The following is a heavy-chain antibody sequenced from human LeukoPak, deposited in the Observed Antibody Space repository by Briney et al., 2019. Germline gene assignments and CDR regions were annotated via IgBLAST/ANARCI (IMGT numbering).Heavy chain of an antibody. CDR2: MQNDGSIQ. V-gene: IGHV3-30*02. J-gene: IGHJ4*02. Sequence: GGSLRLSCAASGFTFSDYGMHWVRQAPGKGLEWVAFMQNDGSIQLYADSAKGRFTISRDNAKNTLYLQMNSLRAEDTAVYYCAREKNWGQGTLVTVSS. CDR1: GFTFSDYG. CDR3: AREKN.